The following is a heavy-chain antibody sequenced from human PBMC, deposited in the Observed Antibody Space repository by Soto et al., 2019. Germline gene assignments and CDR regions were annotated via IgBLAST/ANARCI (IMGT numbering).Heavy chain of an antibody. V-gene: IGHV4-30-4*01. CDR1: GDSISSDGYH. CDR2: IYNGGRT. J-gene: IGHJ4*02. Sequence: SETLSLTCTVSGDSISSDGYHWSWIRQSPGKGLEWIGYIYNGGRTFYRPSLESRINMSLDATKNSYSLRLTSVTAADTAVYYCARAPVGMDSINFFDHWGQGTLVTVSS. D-gene: IGHD2-8*01. CDR3: ARAPVGMDSINFFDH.